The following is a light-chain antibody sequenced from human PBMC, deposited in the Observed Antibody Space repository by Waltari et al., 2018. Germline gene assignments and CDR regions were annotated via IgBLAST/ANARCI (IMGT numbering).Light chain of an antibody. J-gene: IGKJ3*01. Sequence: DIQMTQSPSTLSAFVGDRVTITCRASQSISSWLAWYQQKPGKAPNLLIYKASSLETGVPSRFGGSGSGTDFTLTISSLQPDDFATYYCQQYSSFPFTFGPGTKVDIK. CDR1: QSISSW. CDR3: QQYSSFPFT. V-gene: IGKV1-5*03. CDR2: KAS.